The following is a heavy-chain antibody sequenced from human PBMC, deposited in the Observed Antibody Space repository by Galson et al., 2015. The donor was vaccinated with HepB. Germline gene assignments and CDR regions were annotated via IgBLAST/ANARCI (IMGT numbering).Heavy chain of an antibody. Sequence: SLRLSCAASGFTFSSYAMYWVRQAPGKGLEWVAVISYDGSNKYYADSVKGRFTISRDNSKNTLYLQMNSLRAEDTAVYYCARDYASSWYFNHYYGMDVWGQGPTVTVSS. CDR1: GFTFSSYA. V-gene: IGHV3-30*04. CDR2: ISYDGSNK. D-gene: IGHD6-13*01. J-gene: IGHJ6*02. CDR3: ARDYASSWYFNHYYGMDV.